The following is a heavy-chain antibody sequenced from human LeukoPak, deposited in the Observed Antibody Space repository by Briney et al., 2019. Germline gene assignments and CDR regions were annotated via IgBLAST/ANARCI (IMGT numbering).Heavy chain of an antibody. CDR2: ISGSGTST. J-gene: IGHJ4*02. V-gene: IGHV3-23*01. Sequence: PGGSLRLSCAASGFTFTSYAMSWVRQAPGKGLEWVSAISGSGTSTFYADSVKGRLTISRDNAKNTLYLQMNSLRVEDTAVYYCARGDGYAQRGWGQGTLVTVPS. CDR1: GFTFTSYA. CDR3: ARGDGYAQRG. D-gene: IGHD5-12*01.